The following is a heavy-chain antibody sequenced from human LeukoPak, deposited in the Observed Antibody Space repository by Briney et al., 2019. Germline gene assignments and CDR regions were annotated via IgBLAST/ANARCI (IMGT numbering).Heavy chain of an antibody. Sequence: SETLSLTCTVFGGSISSYYWSWIRQPAGKGLEWIGRIYTSGSTNQNPSLKSRVTMSVDTSKNQFSLKLSSVTAADTAVYYCARDRPHYDSSGYTYWYFDLWGRGTLVTVSS. V-gene: IGHV4-4*07. CDR3: ARDRPHYDSSGYTYWYFDL. CDR1: GGSISSYY. CDR2: IYTSGST. J-gene: IGHJ2*01. D-gene: IGHD3-22*01.